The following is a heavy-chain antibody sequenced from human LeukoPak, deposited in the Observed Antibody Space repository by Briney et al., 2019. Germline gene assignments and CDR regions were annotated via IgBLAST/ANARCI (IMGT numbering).Heavy chain of an antibody. D-gene: IGHD5-24*01. CDR1: GGSISSGSYY. Sequence: SETLSLTCTVSGGSISSGSYYWSWIRQPAGKGLEWIGRIYTSGSTNYNPSLKSRVTISVDTSKNQFSLKLSSVTAADTAVYYCARSGWLQGVFDYWGQGTLVTVPS. J-gene: IGHJ4*02. CDR2: IYTSGST. V-gene: IGHV4-61*02. CDR3: ARSGWLQGVFDY.